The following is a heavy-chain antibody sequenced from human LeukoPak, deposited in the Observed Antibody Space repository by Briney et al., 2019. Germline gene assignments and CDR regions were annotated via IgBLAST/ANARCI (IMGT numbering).Heavy chain of an antibody. CDR2: IYYSGST. J-gene: IGHJ6*03. CDR1: GGSISSYY. CDR3: ARGVVVPAANYYYYYMDV. V-gene: IGHV4-59*01. D-gene: IGHD2-2*01. Sequence: SETLSLTCTVSGGSISSYYWSWIRQPPGKGLEWIGYIYYSGSTNYNPSLKSRVTISVDTSKNQFSLKLSSVTAADTAVYYCARGVVVPAANYYYYYMDVWGKGTTVTISS.